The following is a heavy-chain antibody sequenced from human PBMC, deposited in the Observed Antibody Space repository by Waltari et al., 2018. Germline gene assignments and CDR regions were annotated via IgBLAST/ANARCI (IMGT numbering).Heavy chain of an antibody. J-gene: IGHJ6*02. D-gene: IGHD2-2*01. Sequence: QVQLVQSGAEVKKPGASVKVSCKASGYTFTSYDINWVRPATGQGLEWMGWMNPNSGNTGYAQKFQGRVTMTRNTSISTAYMELSSLRSEDTAVYYCGYCSSTSCWDGMDVWGQGTTVTVSS. CDR3: GYCSSTSCWDGMDV. V-gene: IGHV1-8*01. CDR2: MNPNSGNT. CDR1: GYTFTSYD.